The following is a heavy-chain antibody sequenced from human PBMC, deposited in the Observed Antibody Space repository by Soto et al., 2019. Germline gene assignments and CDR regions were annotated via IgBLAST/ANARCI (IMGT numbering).Heavy chain of an antibody. CDR2: IIPIFGTA. Sequence: QVQLVQSGAEVKKPGSSVKVSCKASGGTFSSDAISWVRQAPGQGLEWMGGIIPIFGTANYAQKFQGRVTMTADKTTSTDYMELSSLRSEDTAVYYWARDRGDNWSAPYSFYVMDVWGQGTTVTVSS. D-gene: IGHD1-1*01. CDR1: GGTFSSDA. V-gene: IGHV1-69*14. J-gene: IGHJ6*02. CDR3: ARDRGDNWSAPYSFYVMDV.